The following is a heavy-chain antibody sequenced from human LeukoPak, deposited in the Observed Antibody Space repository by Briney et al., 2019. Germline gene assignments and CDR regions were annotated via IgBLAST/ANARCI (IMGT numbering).Heavy chain of an antibody. D-gene: IGHD6-13*01. CDR3: APRTAPAGTLSY. CDR1: RFTFTIYV. J-gene: IGHJ4*02. V-gene: IGHV3-23*01. CDR2: ISANGGST. Sequence: GGSLRLSCAASRFTFTIYVMSWVRQAPGKGLEWVSTISANGGSTYYADSVKGRFTVSRDNSKNTLYLQMNSLRAEDTAVYYCAPRTAPAGTLSYWGQGTLVTVSS.